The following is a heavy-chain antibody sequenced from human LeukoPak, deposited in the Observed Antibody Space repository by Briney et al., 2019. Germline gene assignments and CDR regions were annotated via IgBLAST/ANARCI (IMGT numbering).Heavy chain of an antibody. Sequence: GGSLRLSCAASGFSFSTYAMSWVRQAPGKGLEWISGISSSSTDTHYAESVKGRFRVSRDNSKTTPYLQMNSLRAEDTAVYYCASGTYRLGDYWGQGVLVAVSS. D-gene: IGHD3-10*01. V-gene: IGHV3-23*01. J-gene: IGHJ4*02. CDR2: ISSSSTDT. CDR1: GFSFSTYA. CDR3: ASGTYRLGDY.